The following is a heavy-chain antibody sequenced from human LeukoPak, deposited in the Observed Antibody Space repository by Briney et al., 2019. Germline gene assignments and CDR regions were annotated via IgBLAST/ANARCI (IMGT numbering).Heavy chain of an antibody. Sequence: GRSLRLSCAASGFTFSSYGMHWVRQAPGKGLEWVAVISYDGSNKYYADSAKGRFTISRDNSKNTLYLQMNSLRAEDTAVYYCAKDHSSGWMMSWGQGTLVTVSS. CDR3: AKDHSSGWMMS. V-gene: IGHV3-30*18. CDR1: GFTFSSYG. CDR2: ISYDGSNK. J-gene: IGHJ5*02. D-gene: IGHD6-19*01.